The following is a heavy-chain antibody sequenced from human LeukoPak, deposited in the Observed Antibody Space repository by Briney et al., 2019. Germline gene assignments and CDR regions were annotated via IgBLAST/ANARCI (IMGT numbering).Heavy chain of an antibody. D-gene: IGHD6-19*01. CDR3: APRRVAADKGFDY. V-gene: IGHV1-2*02. Sequence: ASVKVSCKASGYTFTDYYMHWMRQAPGQGPEWMGWMNPNSGGTNYAQKFQGRVTMTRDMSITTAYMELSSLRSDDTAVYYCAPRRVAADKGFDYWGQGTLVTVSS. J-gene: IGHJ4*02. CDR1: GYTFTDYY. CDR2: MNPNSGGT.